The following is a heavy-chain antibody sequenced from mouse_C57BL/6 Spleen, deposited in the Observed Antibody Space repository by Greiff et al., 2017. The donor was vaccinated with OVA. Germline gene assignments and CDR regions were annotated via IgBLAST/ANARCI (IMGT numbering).Heavy chain of an antibody. J-gene: IGHJ2*01. V-gene: IGHV1-69*01. CDR1: GYTFTSYW. CDR3: ARRALLRPYYFDY. CDR2: IDPSDSYT. D-gene: IGHD1-1*01. Sequence: VQLQQPGAELVMPGASVKLSCKASGYTFTSYWMHWVKQRPGQGLEWIGEIDPSDSYTNYNQKFKGKSTLTVDKSSSTAYMQLSSLTSEDSAVYYCARRALLRPYYFDYWGQGTTLTVSS.